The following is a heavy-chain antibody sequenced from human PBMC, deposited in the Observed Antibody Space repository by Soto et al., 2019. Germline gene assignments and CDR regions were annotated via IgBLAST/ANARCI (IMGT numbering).Heavy chain of an antibody. J-gene: IGHJ4*02. CDR2: ITWNSDRV. CDR3: AKGLSIAAIDY. V-gene: IGHV3-9*01. D-gene: IGHD6-13*01. CDR1: GFTFDDYA. Sequence: EVHLVESGGGLVQPGRSLRLSCTGSGFTFDDYALHWVRQAPGKGLEWVSGITWNSDRVDYADSVMGRFTISRDNAGNSLYLQMDSLRPEDTALYFCAKGLSIAAIDYWGQGTLVTFSS.